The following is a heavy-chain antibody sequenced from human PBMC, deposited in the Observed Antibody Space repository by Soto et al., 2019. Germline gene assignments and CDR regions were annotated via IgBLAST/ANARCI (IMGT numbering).Heavy chain of an antibody. D-gene: IGHD3-10*01. V-gene: IGHV3-21*01. CDR3: ARPPRLNYFGSGGDYYYYGSEV. CDR2: ISTSSGYI. Sequence: PWGSLRLSCAASGFTFSSYNMHWVRQAPGKGLEWVSSISTSSGYIYYADSVKGRFTISRDNAKSSLYLQMNSLRAEDTAVYYCARPPRLNYFGSGGDYYYYGSEVWGKETTVNVSS. CDR1: GFTFSSYN. J-gene: IGHJ6*04.